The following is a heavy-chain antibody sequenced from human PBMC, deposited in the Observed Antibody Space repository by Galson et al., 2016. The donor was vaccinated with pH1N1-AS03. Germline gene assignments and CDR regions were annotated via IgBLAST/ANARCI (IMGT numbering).Heavy chain of an antibody. J-gene: IGHJ5*02. D-gene: IGHD3/OR15-3a*01. CDR1: GYTFTGYY. CDR3: ARGTGSPHWFDP. V-gene: IGHV1-2*02. Sequence: SVKVSCKASGYTFTGYYLHWVRQAPGQGLEWMGWMSPHSGVTNYAPEFQGRVTMTRDTSISTVYMELSRLTSDDTAVYYCARGTGSPHWFDPWGQGTFVTVSA. CDR2: MSPHSGVT.